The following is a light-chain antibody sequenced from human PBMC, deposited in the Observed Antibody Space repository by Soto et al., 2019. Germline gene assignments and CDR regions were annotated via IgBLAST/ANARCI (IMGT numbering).Light chain of an antibody. Sequence: QSALTQPASVSGSPGQSITISCTGTSSYVGGYKYVSWYQQHPGKVPKLMIYDVNNRPSGVSNRFSGSNSGNTASLTISGLQAEDEADYYCSSYTSSTTLVVFGGGTKSPS. CDR2: DVN. CDR3: SSYTSSTTLVV. J-gene: IGLJ2*01. CDR1: SSYVGGYKY. V-gene: IGLV2-14*03.